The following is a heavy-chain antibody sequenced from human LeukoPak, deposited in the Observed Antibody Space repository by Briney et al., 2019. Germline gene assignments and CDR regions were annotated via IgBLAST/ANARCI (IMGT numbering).Heavy chain of an antibody. Sequence: SETLSLTCAVYGGSFSGYYWSWIRQPPGKGLEWIGEINHSGSTNYNPSLKSRVTISVDTSKNQFPLKLSSVTAADTAVYYCARGLYGSGSYRRFVSNWFDPWGQGTLVTVSS. CDR3: ARGLYGSGSYRRFVSNWFDP. CDR2: INHSGST. J-gene: IGHJ5*02. V-gene: IGHV4-34*01. CDR1: GGSFSGYY. D-gene: IGHD3-10*01.